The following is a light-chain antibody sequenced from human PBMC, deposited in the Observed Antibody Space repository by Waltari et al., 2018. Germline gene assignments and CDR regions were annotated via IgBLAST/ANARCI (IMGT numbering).Light chain of an antibody. Sequence: DIRMTQSPSSLSASVGDRVTITCRASQGISDSLAWYQQKPGTVPKLLIYVGSTLQSGVPSRFSGSGSGTDFTLTISSLQPEDFATYYCQQYYSAPLTFGPGTKLDIE. J-gene: IGKJ3*01. CDR3: QQYYSAPLT. V-gene: IGKV1-27*01. CDR1: QGISDS. CDR2: VGS.